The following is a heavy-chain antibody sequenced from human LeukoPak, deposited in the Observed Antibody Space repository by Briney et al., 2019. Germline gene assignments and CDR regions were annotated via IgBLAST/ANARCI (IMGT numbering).Heavy chain of an antibody. Sequence: PGRSLRLSCAASGFTFSIYSMNWVRQAPGKGLECVSFISSTSSYIYYDASVTGPFTISRDNAKNSLYLQMTSLRAEDTAVYYCAGEGTTPRPDYWGQGTLVTVSS. CDR2: ISSTSSYI. J-gene: IGHJ4*02. D-gene: IGHD1-14*01. V-gene: IGHV3-21*01. CDR3: AGEGTTPRPDY. CDR1: GFTFSIYS.